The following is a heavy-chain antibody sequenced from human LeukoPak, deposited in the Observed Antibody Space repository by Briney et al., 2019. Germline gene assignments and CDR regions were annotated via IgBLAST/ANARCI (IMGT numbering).Heavy chain of an antibody. D-gene: IGHD3-10*01. V-gene: IGHV3-23*01. CDR1: GFTFSTYA. Sequence: PGGSLRLSCTASGFTFSTYAMSWVRQAPGKGLEWVSLISGNAGSTYYADSVKGRFTISRDITKNKLYLQMNSLRAEDTATYYCAKDPPRGPFDYWGQGTLVTVSS. CDR2: ISGNAGST. CDR3: AKDPPRGPFDY. J-gene: IGHJ4*02.